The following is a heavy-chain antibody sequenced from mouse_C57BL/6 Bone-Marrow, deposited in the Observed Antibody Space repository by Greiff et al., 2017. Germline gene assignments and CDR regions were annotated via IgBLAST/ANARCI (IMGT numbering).Heavy chain of an antibody. CDR1: GFNIKDYY. CDR3: TTCGYYDY. V-gene: IGHV14-1*01. J-gene: IGHJ2*01. CDR2: IDPEGGAT. D-gene: IGHD2-3*01. Sequence: VQLQQSGAELVRPGASVTLSCTASGFNIKDYYMHWVNQWPEQGLEWLGRIDPEGGATEYAPKFPGQGTMTANTSANSAYLQLSSLTSEDTAVYYCTTCGYYDYWGQGTTLTVSS.